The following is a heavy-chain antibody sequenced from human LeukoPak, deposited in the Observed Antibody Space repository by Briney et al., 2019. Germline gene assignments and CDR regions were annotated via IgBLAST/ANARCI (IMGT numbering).Heavy chain of an antibody. J-gene: IGHJ4*02. Sequence: GRSLRLSCAASGFTFDDYAMHWVRQAPGKGLEWVSGISWNSGSIGYADSVKGRFTISRDNAKNSLYLQMNSLRAEVTALYYCVKDMASQWLLLGYFDYWGQGTLVTVSS. V-gene: IGHV3-9*01. D-gene: IGHD3-22*01. CDR1: GFTFDDYA. CDR2: ISWNSGSI. CDR3: VKDMASQWLLLGYFDY.